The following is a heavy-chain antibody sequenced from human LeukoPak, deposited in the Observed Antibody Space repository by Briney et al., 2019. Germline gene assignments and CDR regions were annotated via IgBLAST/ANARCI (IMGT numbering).Heavy chain of an antibody. CDR1: GGTFSSYA. CDR2: IIPIFGTA. J-gene: IGHJ6*03. V-gene: IGHV1-69*05. Sequence: GSSAKVSCKASGGTFSSYAISWVRQAPGQGLEWMGGIIPIFGTANYAQKFQGRVTITTDESTSTAYMELSSLRSEDTAVYYCARGTDCGGDCYSFPLGDYYYMDVWGKGTTVTVSS. CDR3: ARGTDCGGDCYSFPLGDYYYMDV. D-gene: IGHD2-21*02.